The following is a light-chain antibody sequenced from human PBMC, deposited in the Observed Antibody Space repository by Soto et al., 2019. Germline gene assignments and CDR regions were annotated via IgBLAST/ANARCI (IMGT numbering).Light chain of an antibody. CDR3: QQYNSYSSWT. CDR1: QSISSW. CDR2: DAS. J-gene: IGKJ1*01. Sequence: DIQMTQSPSTLSASVGDRVTITCRASQSISSWLAWYQQKPGKAPKLLIYDASSLESGVPSRFSGSGTGTEFPLPISSLQPDDFATYYCQQYNSYSSWTFGQGTKVEIK. V-gene: IGKV1-5*01.